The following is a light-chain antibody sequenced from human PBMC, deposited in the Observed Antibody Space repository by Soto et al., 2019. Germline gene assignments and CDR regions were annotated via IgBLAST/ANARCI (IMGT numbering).Light chain of an antibody. V-gene: IGKV3-15*01. CDR2: GAS. J-gene: IGKJ2*01. CDR3: QQYNNGPPYT. CDR1: QSVSSN. Sequence: EIVMTQSPATLSVSPGERATLFCRASQSVSSNLAWYQPKPGQAPRLLIYGASTRATGIPARFSGSGSGTEFTLTISSLQSEDFAVYYCQQYNNGPPYTFGQGTKLEIK.